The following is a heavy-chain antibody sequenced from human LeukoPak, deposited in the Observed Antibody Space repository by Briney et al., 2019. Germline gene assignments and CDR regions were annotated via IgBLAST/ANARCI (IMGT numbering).Heavy chain of an antibody. V-gene: IGHV3-74*01. D-gene: IGHD6-13*01. Sequence: GGSLRLSCAASGFTLSSFWMHWVRQAPGKGLVWVSRINSDGGSISYADSVKGRFTISRDNAKNTLYLQMISLRAEDTAVYYCARDPYGSSWYDLWGQGTLVTVSS. CDR1: GFTLSSFW. J-gene: IGHJ5*02. CDR2: INSDGGSI. CDR3: ARDPYGSSWYDL.